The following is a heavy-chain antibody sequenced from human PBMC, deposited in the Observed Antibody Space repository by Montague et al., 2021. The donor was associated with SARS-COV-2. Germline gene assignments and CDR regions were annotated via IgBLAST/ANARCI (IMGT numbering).Heavy chain of an antibody. CDR3: ARLLRSCSNGVCRTYYYYAMGV. D-gene: IGHD2-8*01. CDR1: GGSISGYY. CDR2: IYYRGST. Sequence: SETLSLTCTVSGGSISGYYWSWIRQSPGKGLEWIGYIYYRGSTKXXPFLESRVTVSVDRSKNQVSLKLSSVTPADTAVYYCARLLRSCSNGVCRTYYYYAMGVWGQGTTVTVSS. V-gene: IGHV4-59*01. J-gene: IGHJ6*02.